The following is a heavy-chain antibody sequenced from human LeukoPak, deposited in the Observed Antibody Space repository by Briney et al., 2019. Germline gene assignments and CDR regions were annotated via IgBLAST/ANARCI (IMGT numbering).Heavy chain of an antibody. V-gene: IGHV4-59*01. CDR3: ARVYQSAEYYFDY. J-gene: IGHJ4*02. CDR2: IYYTGST. Sequence: SETLSLTCTVSGGSIDSYYWSWIRQPPGKGLEWIGYIYYTGSTEYHPSLKSRVTISLDTSKNQFSLKLTSVTAADTAVCYCARVYQSAEYYFDYWGQGNLVSVSS. CDR1: GGSIDSYY. D-gene: IGHD2-2*01.